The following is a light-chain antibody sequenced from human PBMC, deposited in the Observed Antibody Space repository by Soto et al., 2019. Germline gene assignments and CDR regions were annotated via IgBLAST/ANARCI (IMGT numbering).Light chain of an antibody. CDR1: SSDVGGYNY. CDR2: EVS. J-gene: IGLJ1*01. Sequence: SVLTQPPSASGSPGQSVTISCTGTSSDVGGYNYVSWYQQHPGKAPKLMIYEVSKRPSGVPDRFSDSKSGNTASLTVSGLQAEDEADYYCSSYAGSNNYVFGTGTKVTVL. V-gene: IGLV2-8*01. CDR3: SSYAGSNNYV.